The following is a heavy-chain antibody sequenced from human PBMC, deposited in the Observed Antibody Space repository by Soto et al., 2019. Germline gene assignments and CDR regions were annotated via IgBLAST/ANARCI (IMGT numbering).Heavy chain of an antibody. V-gene: IGHV1-18*01. D-gene: IGHD3-10*01. J-gene: IGHJ4*02. Sequence: QVQLVQSGAEVKKPGASVKVSCKASGYTFSSYGISWVRQVPGQRLEWMGWISAYSANTKYTQKFQGRVTMTTDTSTSTAYMEMRSLRSDDTAVYYCAREGYYSGARTEYITIDYWGQGTLVTVSS. CDR1: GYTFSSYG. CDR3: AREGYYSGARTEYITIDY. CDR2: ISAYSANT.